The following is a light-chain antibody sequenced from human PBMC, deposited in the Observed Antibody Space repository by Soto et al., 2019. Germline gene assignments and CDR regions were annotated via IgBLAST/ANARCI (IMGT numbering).Light chain of an antibody. J-gene: IGLJ1*01. CDR2: EVT. CDR1: NTDVGQDKS. CDR3: VSYTDTDTLV. Sequence: QSVLTQPACVSGSRGQSIIISCVGRNTDVGQDKSVSWYQQGPGKAPKLLIFEVTNRPSGVSNRFSGSRSGNTASLTISGLQPDDEGDYFCVSYTDTDTLVFGTGTKVTVL. V-gene: IGLV2-14*01.